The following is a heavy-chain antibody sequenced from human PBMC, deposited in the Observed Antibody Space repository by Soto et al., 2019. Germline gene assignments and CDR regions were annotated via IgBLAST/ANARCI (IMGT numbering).Heavy chain of an antibody. V-gene: IGHV3-23*01. D-gene: IGHD3-10*01. CDR2: FRTSGDGGAT. CDR3: AKKVNSGPGSQYFDY. CDR1: GFTFSSYS. Sequence: GGSLRLSCAASGFTFSSYSMSWVRQAPGKGLEWVSGFRTSGDGGATYYADSVKGRFTISRDNSKNMLFLQMNSLRAEDTAIYYCAKKVNSGPGSQYFDYWGQGTLVTVSS. J-gene: IGHJ4*02.